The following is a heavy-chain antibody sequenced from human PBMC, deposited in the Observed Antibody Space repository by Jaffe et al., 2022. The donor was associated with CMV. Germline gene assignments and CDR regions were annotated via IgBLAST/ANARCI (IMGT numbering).Heavy chain of an antibody. Sequence: QLQLQESGPGLVGPSETLSLTCSVSGGSITNSEISWAWLRQAPGKGLEWIGRINYSGGTYYTPSLKSRATMSLDSSKNQFSLRLTYVTAADTALYYCARLGSPLRVVEGVLSWGPKRRPRCNWFDPWGQGTLVTVSS. D-gene: IGHD2-2*01. J-gene: IGHJ5*02. V-gene: IGHV4-39*01. CDR1: GGSITNSEIS. CDR3: ARLGSPLRVVEGVLSWGPKRRPRCNWFDP. CDR2: INYSGGT.